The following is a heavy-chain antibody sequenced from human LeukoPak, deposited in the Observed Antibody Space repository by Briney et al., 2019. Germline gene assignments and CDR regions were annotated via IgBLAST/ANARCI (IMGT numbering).Heavy chain of an antibody. CDR2: ICGRGKTI. CDR3: AKGRTYFDY. Sequence: GGSLRLSCAASGFTFRGYEMNWVRQAPGKGLEWISYICGRGKTIYYADSVKGRFTISRDNSKNTLYLQMNSLRAEDTAVYHCAKGRTYFDYWGQGTLVTVSS. V-gene: IGHV3-48*03. J-gene: IGHJ4*02. CDR1: GFTFRGYE.